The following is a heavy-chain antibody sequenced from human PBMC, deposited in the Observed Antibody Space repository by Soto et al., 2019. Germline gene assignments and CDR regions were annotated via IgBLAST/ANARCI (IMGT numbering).Heavy chain of an antibody. Sequence: ASVKVSCKASGYTFTTNYMHWVRQAPGQGLEWMGVINPSGGNTNYAQRFQGRVTMTRDTSTSTVYMELSGLRSEDTAVYYCARERYNSGHDGALDIWGHGTMVTVSS. V-gene: IGHV1-46*01. CDR1: GYTFTTNY. J-gene: IGHJ3*02. CDR3: ARERYNSGHDGALDI. CDR2: INPSGGNT. D-gene: IGHD6-19*01.